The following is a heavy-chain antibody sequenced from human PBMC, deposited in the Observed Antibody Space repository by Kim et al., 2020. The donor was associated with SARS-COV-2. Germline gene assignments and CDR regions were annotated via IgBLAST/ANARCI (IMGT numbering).Heavy chain of an antibody. D-gene: IGHD2-8*01. Sequence: GGSLRLSCAGSGFTFDGHGMYWVRQAPGKGLEWVAGISWRSGAFGYAASVKGRFTISRGNTTNSLSLQMTSLRPEDTALYFCAANGGAVGWALASWGRGTLVTVSS. CDR1: GFTFDGHG. CDR3: AANGGAVGWALAS. V-gene: IGHV3-9*01. J-gene: IGHJ5*02. CDR2: ISWRSGAF.